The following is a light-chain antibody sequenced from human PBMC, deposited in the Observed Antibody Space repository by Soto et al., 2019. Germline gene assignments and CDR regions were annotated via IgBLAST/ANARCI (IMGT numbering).Light chain of an antibody. V-gene: IGKV1-5*01. CDR3: QQYNSPYT. CDR2: DAS. Sequence: DIQMTQSPSTLSASVGDRVTITCRASQRINRWLAWYQQKPGKAPKLLIYDASSLESGVPSRFSGSGSGTDFTLTISSLQPDDVASYYCQQYNSPYTFGQGTKVEIK. J-gene: IGKJ2*01. CDR1: QRINRW.